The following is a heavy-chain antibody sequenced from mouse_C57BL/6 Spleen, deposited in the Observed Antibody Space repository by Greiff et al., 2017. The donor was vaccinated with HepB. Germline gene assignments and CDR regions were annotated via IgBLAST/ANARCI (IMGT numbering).Heavy chain of an antibody. CDR1: GYTFTSYW. D-gene: IGHD1-1*01. CDR2: IYPGSGST. Sequence: QVQLQQPGAELVKPGASVKMSCKASGYTFTSYWITWVKQRPGQGLEWIGDIYPGSGSTNYNEKFKSKATLTVDTSSSTAYMQLSSPTSEDSAVYYCARVAYYGSSWFAYWGQGTLVTVSA. V-gene: IGHV1-55*01. CDR3: ARVAYYGSSWFAY. J-gene: IGHJ3*01.